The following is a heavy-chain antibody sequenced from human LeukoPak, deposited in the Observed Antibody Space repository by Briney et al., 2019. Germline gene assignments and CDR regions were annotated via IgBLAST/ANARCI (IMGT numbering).Heavy chain of an antibody. J-gene: IGHJ4*02. Sequence: GGSLRLSCAASGFTFSSYGMHWVRQAPGKGLEWVAVIWYDGSNKYYADSVKGRFTISRDNSKNTLYLQMNSLRAEDTAVYYCARDRDYGSGSYYFDYWGQGTLVTVSS. V-gene: IGHV3-33*01. D-gene: IGHD3-10*01. CDR3: ARDRDYGSGSYYFDY. CDR1: GFTFSSYG. CDR2: IWYDGSNK.